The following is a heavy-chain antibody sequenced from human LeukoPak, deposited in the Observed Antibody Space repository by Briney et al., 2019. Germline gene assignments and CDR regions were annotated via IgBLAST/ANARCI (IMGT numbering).Heavy chain of an antibody. D-gene: IGHD2/OR15-2a*01. J-gene: IGHJ3*02. Sequence: GGSLRLPCAASGFPLSNYPMQWVRQAPGKGRESVSAVSSKGACTYYENSVQDRFIVSRDNSKKTLYLQLGSLRAEDTAVYYCAREISLGFDIWGQGTMVTVPS. CDR3: AREISLGFDI. CDR2: VSSKGACT. V-gene: IGHV3-64*01. CDR1: GFPLSNYP.